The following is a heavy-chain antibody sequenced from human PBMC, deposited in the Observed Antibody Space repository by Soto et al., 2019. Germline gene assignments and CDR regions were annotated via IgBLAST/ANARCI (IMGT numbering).Heavy chain of an antibody. V-gene: IGHV4-59*01. CDR3: ARDKAIAAAGTPSLGP. D-gene: IGHD6-13*01. CDR2: IYYSGST. J-gene: IGHJ5*02. CDR1: GGSISGYY. Sequence: SETLALTCTVSGGSISGYYWSWIRQPPGKGLEWIGYIYYSGSTNYNTSLKGRDTISVDTSKNQFSLKLRSVTDADTAVYYCARDKAIAAAGTPSLGPWSQGTVVT.